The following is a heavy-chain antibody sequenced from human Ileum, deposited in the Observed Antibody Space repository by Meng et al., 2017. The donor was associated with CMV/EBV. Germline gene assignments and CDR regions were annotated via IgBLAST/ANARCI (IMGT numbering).Heavy chain of an antibody. J-gene: IGHJ4*02. Sequence: RPESGPGLVTPAETLSPTCTASGDPISSGSHSWAWFRQPPGKRLEWIGSMYFSGIADYNPSLKSRVTISLHATQKQFSLRLTSVTAADSAVYFCARDLTNKWFYYWGQGTLVTVSS. CDR3: ARDLTNKWFYY. D-gene: IGHD1-26*01. V-gene: IGHV4-39*07. CDR1: GDPISSGSHS. CDR2: MYFSGIA.